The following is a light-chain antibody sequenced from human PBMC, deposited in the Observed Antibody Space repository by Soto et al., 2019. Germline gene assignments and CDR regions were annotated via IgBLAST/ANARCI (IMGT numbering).Light chain of an antibody. J-gene: IGKJ1*01. CDR3: QQYNSYWT. Sequence: DIQMAQARSTLSGSVGDRVTIKCRASQGISSWLAWYQQKPGKAPKLLIYDASSLESGVPSRFSGSGSGTEYTLTIISLQPDDFATYNCQQYNSYWTFGQGTKVDI. CDR1: QGISSW. V-gene: IGKV1-5*01. CDR2: DAS.